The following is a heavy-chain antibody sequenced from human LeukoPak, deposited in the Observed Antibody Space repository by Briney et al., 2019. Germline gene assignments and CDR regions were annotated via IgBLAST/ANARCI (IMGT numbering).Heavy chain of an antibody. V-gene: IGHV3-11*04. J-gene: IGHJ4*02. CDR3: ATLWNWNLDY. CDR1: GFTFSDYY. Sequence: PGGSLRLSCAASGFTFSDYYMTWIRQAPGKGLKWVSYINTNGRTISYADSVKGRFTISRDNAKKSLYLQMNSLRAEDTAVYYCATLWNWNLDYWGQGTLVTVSS. D-gene: IGHD1-1*01. CDR2: INTNGRTI.